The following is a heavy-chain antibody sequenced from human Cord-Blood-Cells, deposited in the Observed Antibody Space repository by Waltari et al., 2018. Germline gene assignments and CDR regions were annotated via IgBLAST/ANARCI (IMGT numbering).Heavy chain of an antibody. D-gene: IGHD4-17*01. Sequence: QVQLQQWGAGLLKPSETLSLTCAVYGGSFSGYYWSWIRQPPGKGLEWIGEINHSGRTNSNPSLTKRVTISVDTSKNQFSLRLSSVTAADTAVYYCARVPASTVVTDYWGQGTRVTVSS. CDR1: GGSFSGYY. V-gene: IGHV4-34*01. CDR2: INHSGRT. J-gene: IGHJ4*02. CDR3: ARVPASTVVTDY.